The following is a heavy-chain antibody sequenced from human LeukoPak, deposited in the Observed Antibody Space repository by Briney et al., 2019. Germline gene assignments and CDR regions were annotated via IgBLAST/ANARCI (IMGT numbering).Heavy chain of an antibody. V-gene: IGHV3-48*01. J-gene: IGHJ4*02. D-gene: IGHD5-12*01. CDR1: GFTFSSYE. CDR3: ASSYGYAYYFDN. CDR2: ISSSSSTI. Sequence: GGSLRLSCAASGFTFSSYEMNWVRQAPGKGLEWVSYISSSSSTIYYADSVKGRFTISRDNAMNSLSLQMNSLRAEDSAVYYCASSYGYAYYFDNWGQGTLVTVSS.